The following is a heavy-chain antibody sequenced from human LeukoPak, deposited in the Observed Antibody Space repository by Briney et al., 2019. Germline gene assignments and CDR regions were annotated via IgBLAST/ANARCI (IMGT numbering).Heavy chain of an antibody. Sequence: ASVKVSCKASGYTFTGYYMHWVRQAPGQGLEWMGWINPNNGGTNYAQKFQGCVTMTRDTSISTAYMELSRLRSDDTAVYYCARGPWLRSNYYYYGMDVWGQGTTVTVSS. V-gene: IGHV1-2*04. CDR1: GYTFTGYY. J-gene: IGHJ6*02. CDR2: INPNNGGT. D-gene: IGHD5-12*01. CDR3: ARGPWLRSNYYYYGMDV.